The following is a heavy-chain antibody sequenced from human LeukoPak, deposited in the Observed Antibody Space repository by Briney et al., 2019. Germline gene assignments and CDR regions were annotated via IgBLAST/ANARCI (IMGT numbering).Heavy chain of an antibody. V-gene: IGHV2-70*11. D-gene: IGHD4-23*01. J-gene: IGHJ4*02. CDR3: ARTRTTVVELFDY. CDR2: IDWDDDK. CDR1: GFSLSTSGMC. Sequence: PSQTLSLTCTFSGFSLSTSGMCVSWIRQPPEKALEWLARIDWDDDKYYSTSLKTRLTISKDTSKNQVVLTMTNMDPVDTATYYCARTRTTVVELFDYWGQGTLVTVSS.